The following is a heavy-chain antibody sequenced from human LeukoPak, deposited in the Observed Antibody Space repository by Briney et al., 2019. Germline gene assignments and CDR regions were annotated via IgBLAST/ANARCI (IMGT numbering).Heavy chain of an antibody. J-gene: IGHJ3*02. CDR2: INPNSGGT. D-gene: IGHD4-11*01. Sequence: GASVKVSCKASGYTFTGYCIHWVRQAPGQGLEWMGWINPNSGGTNYAQKFQGRVTMTRDTSISAAYMELSRLRSDDTAVYYCARGSQRGYSSGRGAFDIWGQGTMVTVSS. CDR1: GYTFTGYC. V-gene: IGHV1-2*02. CDR3: ARGSQRGYSSGRGAFDI.